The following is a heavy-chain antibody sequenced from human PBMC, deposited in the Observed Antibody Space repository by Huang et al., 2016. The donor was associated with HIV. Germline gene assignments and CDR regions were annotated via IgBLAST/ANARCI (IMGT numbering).Heavy chain of an antibody. CDR3: ARGQLGSYGDYDVLY. J-gene: IGHJ4*02. Sequence: QVQLVQSGAEVKTPGSSVKVSCKASGGTLSKYAISWVRQAPGQGLAWMGGIIPMFGKPNYARKFQGRVTITADDSTSTTYVEVSSLRSEDTALYYCARGQLGSYGDYDVLYWGQGTLVTVSS. CDR2: IIPMFGKP. D-gene: IGHD4-17*01. CDR1: GGTLSKYA. V-gene: IGHV1-69*13.